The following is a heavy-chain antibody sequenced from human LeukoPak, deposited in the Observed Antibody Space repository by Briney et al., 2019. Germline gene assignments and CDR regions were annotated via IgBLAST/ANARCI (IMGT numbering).Heavy chain of an antibody. V-gene: IGHV3-23*01. J-gene: IGHJ6*03. CDR1: GGTFSSYA. CDR2: ISGSGGST. Sequence: SCKASGGTFSSYAISWVRQAPGKGLEWVSAISGSGGSTYYADSVKGRFTISRDNSKNTLYLQMNSLRAEDTAVYYCAKDTSDPLPYYYYMDVWGKGTTVTVSS. CDR3: AKDTSDPLPYYYYMDV.